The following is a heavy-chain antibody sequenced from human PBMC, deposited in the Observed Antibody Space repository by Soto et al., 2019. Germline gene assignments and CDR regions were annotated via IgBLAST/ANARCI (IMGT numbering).Heavy chain of an antibody. V-gene: IGHV4-30-4*01. D-gene: IGHD3-10*01. CDR2: IYYSGST. CDR1: GGSISNGDYY. CDR3: ARQGFGALHGLVDV. Sequence: PSETLSLTCTVSGGSISNGDYYWSWIRQPPGKGLEWIGYIYYSGSTYYNPSLKSRVTISVDTSKNQFSLKLSSVTAADTAVYYCARQGFGALHGLVDVWGQGTTVTVSS. J-gene: IGHJ6*02.